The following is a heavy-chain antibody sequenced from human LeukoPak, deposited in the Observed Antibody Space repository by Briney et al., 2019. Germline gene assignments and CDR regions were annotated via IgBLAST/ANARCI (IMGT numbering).Heavy chain of an antibody. CDR2: INHSGST. CDR3: ARGPGGVTTVLDY. Sequence: SETLSLTCAVYGGSFSGYYWSWIRQPPGKGLEWIGEINHSGSTNYNPSLNSRVTISVDTSKNQSSLKLSSVTAADTAVYYCARGPGGVTTVLDYWGQGTLVTVSS. J-gene: IGHJ4*02. D-gene: IGHD4-17*01. CDR1: GGSFSGYY. V-gene: IGHV4-34*01.